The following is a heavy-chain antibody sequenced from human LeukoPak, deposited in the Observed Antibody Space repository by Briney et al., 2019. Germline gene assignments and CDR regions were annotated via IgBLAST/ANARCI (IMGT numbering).Heavy chain of an antibody. J-gene: IGHJ5*02. CDR1: GYSFTSYW. Sequence: GESLKISCKGSGYSFTSYWIGWVRQMPGKGLEWMGIIYPGDSDTRYSPSFQGQVTISADKSISTAYLQWGCLKASDTAMYYCARGYYGSGSYSAVWFDPWGQGTLVTVSS. CDR2: IYPGDSDT. V-gene: IGHV5-51*01. CDR3: ARGYYGSGSYSAVWFDP. D-gene: IGHD3-10*01.